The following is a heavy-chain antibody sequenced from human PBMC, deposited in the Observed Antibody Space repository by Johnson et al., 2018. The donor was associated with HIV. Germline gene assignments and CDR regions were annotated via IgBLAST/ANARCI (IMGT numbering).Heavy chain of an antibody. CDR1: GFTFSTYG. J-gene: IGHJ3*02. D-gene: IGHD4/OR15-4a*01. V-gene: IGHV3-30*02. CDR2: IRYDGTNK. CDR3: ARVGANFDAFDI. Sequence: QVQLVESGGGLVQPGGSLRLSCAASGFTFSTYGMHWVRQAPGTGLEWVSFIRYDGTNKYYADSVKGRFTISRDNAKNALYLQRNSLRAEDTALSYCARVGANFDAFDIWGQGTMVTVSS.